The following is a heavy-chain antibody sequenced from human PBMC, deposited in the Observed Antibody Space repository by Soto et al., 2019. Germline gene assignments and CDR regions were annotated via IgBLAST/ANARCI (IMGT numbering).Heavy chain of an antibody. CDR2: IYSSGST. D-gene: IGHD5-12*01. CDR1: GGSISNYY. CDR3: TRYLFHYPVDYGMDV. Sequence: SETLSLTCTVSGGSISNYYWNWIRQSPGKGLEWIGYIYSSGSTHYNPSLQNRVTISIDTSKNQVSLKVNSVTAADTAIYYCTRYLFHYPVDYGMDVWGQGTTVTVSS. V-gene: IGHV4-59*01. J-gene: IGHJ6*02.